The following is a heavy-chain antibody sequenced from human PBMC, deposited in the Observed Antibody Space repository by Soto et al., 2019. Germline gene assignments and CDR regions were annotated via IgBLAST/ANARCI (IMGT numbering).Heavy chain of an antibody. CDR2: IYYSGST. V-gene: IGHV4-59*01. Sequence: SETLSLTCTVSGGSISSYYSSWIRQPPGKGLEWIGYIYYSGSTNYNPSLKSRVTISVDTSKNQFSLKLSSVTAADTAVYYCARSPVLRYFDWLLGAFGIWGQGTMVTVSS. CDR3: ARSPVLRYFDWLLGAFGI. J-gene: IGHJ3*02. D-gene: IGHD3-9*01. CDR1: GGSISSYY.